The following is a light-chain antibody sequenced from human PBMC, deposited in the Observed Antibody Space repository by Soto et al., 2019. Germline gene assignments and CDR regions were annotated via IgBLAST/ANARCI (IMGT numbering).Light chain of an antibody. Sequence: EIVLTQSPATLSLSPGNRATLSCRASQSVSSYLAWYQQKPGQVPRLLIYDASNRATGIPARFSGSGSGTDFTLTITSLEPEDFAVYYCQQRSNWPSTFGGGTKVDIK. V-gene: IGKV3-11*01. CDR1: QSVSSY. CDR3: QQRSNWPST. J-gene: IGKJ4*01. CDR2: DAS.